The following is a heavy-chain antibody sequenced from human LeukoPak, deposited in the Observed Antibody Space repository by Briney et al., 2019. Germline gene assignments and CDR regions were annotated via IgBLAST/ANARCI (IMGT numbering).Heavy chain of an antibody. CDR3: ARALGYCSGASCPDWFDP. D-gene: IGHD2-15*01. CDR2: INAGNGNT. J-gene: IGHJ5*02. CDR1: GYTFTSYA. V-gene: IGHV1-3*01. Sequence: ASVKVSCKASGYTFTSYAMHWVRQAPGQRLEWMAWINAGNGNTKYSQKFQGRVTITRVTSASTSYMELSSLRSEDTAVYYCARALGYCSGASCPDWFDPWGQGTLVTVSS.